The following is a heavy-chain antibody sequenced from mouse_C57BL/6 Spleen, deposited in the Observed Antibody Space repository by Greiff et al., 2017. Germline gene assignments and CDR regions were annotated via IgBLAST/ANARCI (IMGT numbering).Heavy chain of an antibody. J-gene: IGHJ4*01. D-gene: IGHD3-2*02. CDR2: INPGSGGT. CDR1: GYAFTNYL. CDR3: ARCSSGYGAMDY. Sequence: VQLQQSGAELVRPGTSVKVSCKASGYAFTNYLIEWVKQRPGQGLEWIGVINPGSGGTNYNEKFKGKATLTADKSSSTAYIQLSSLTSEDSAVYFWARCSSGYGAMDYWGQGTSVTVSS. V-gene: IGHV1-54*01.